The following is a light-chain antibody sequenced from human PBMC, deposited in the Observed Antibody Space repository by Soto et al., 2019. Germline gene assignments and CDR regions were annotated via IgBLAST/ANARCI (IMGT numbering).Light chain of an antibody. J-gene: IGKJ4*01. CDR2: DTS. Sequence: EIVLTQFPATLSVSPGERATLTCGASQSLSSNLAWYQQRRGQAPRLLMFDTSTRASDTPARFSGSGSGTEFTLTIASLQSEDFAFYYCQQYNHWPRMPSFGGGTKVDIK. V-gene: IGKV3-15*01. CDR1: QSLSSN. CDR3: QQYNHWPRMPS.